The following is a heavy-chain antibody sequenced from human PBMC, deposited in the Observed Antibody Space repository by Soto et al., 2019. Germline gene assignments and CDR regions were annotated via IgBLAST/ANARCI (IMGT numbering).Heavy chain of an antibody. Sequence: GGSLRLSCAASGFTVSSNYMSWGRQAPGKGLEWGSVIYSGGSTYYADSVKGRLTISRDNSKNTLYLQMNSLRAEDTAVYYCARAHVYSNDYYYYYMDVWGKGTTVTVSS. J-gene: IGHJ6*03. CDR1: GFTVSSNY. CDR3: ARAHVYSNDYYYYYMDV. D-gene: IGHD4-4*01. V-gene: IGHV3-66*01. CDR2: IYSGGST.